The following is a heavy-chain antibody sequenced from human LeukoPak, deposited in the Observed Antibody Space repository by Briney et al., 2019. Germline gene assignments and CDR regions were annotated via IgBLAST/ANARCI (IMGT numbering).Heavy chain of an antibody. J-gene: IGHJ5*02. CDR3: ARGARPINMVRGNWFDP. D-gene: IGHD3-10*01. Sequence: ASVKVSCKASGYTFSSYGMSWVRQAPGQGLEWMGWISDYNSNTNYAQKFQGRVIMTTDMSTSTGYMELRSLRSDDTAVYYCARGARPINMVRGNWFDPWGQGTLVTVSS. CDR2: ISDYNSNT. V-gene: IGHV1-18*01. CDR1: GYTFSSYG.